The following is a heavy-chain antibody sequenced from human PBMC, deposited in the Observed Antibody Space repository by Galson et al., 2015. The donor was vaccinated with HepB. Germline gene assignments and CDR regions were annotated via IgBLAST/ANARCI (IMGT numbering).Heavy chain of an antibody. Sequence: SLRLSCAASGFTFSSYGMHWVRQAPGKGLEWVAFIRYDGSNKYYADSVKGRFTISRDNSKNTLYLQMNSLRAEDTAVYYCAKRLVYSSSWYAMAVGYYYYGMDVWGQGTTVTVSS. CDR3: AKRLVYSSSWYAMAVGYYYYGMDV. CDR1: GFTFSSYG. CDR2: IRYDGSNK. D-gene: IGHD6-13*01. V-gene: IGHV3-30*02. J-gene: IGHJ6*02.